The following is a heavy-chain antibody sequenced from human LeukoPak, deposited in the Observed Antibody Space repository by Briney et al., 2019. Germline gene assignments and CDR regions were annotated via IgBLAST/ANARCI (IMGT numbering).Heavy chain of an antibody. D-gene: IGHD3-10*01. CDR3: AKSRLYGSGSSSSDY. V-gene: IGHV3-23*01. J-gene: IGHJ4*02. Sequence: GGSLRLSCAASGFTFRTYAMSWVRQAPGKGLEWVSAISGSGGSTYYTDSVNGRFTISRDNSKNTLYMQMNSLRVEDTAVYYCAKSRLYGSGSSSSDYWGQGTLVTVSS. CDR2: ISGSGGST. CDR1: GFTFRTYA.